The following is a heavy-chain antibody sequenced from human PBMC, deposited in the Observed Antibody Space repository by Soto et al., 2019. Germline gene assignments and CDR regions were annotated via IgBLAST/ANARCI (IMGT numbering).Heavy chain of an antibody. J-gene: IGHJ4*02. Sequence: GGSLRLSCAASGFTFSSYAMHWVRQAPGKGLEWVAVISYDGSNKYYADSVKGRFTISRDNSKNTLYLQMNSLRTEDTAVYYCARHKRDLRFLEWSYYFDYWGQGTLVTVSS. CDR3: ARHKRDLRFLEWSYYFDY. D-gene: IGHD3-3*01. CDR2: ISYDGSNK. CDR1: GFTFSSYA. V-gene: IGHV3-30-3*01.